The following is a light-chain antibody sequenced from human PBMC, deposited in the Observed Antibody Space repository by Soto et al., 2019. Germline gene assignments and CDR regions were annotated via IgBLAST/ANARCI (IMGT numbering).Light chain of an antibody. CDR3: SSYAGSSNV. CDR2: EVS. CDR1: SSDVGGYKY. V-gene: IGLV2-14*01. J-gene: IGLJ1*01. Sequence: QSVLTQPASVSGSPGQSITISCSGTSSDVGGYKYVSWYQQHPGKAPKLMIYEVSNRSSGVSHRFSGSKSGNTASLTVSGLQAEDEADYYCSSYAGSSNVFGTGTKVTVL.